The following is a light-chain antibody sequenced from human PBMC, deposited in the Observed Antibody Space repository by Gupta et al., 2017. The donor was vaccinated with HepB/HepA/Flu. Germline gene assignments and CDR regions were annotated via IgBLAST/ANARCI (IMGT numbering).Light chain of an antibody. CDR2: DTS. CDR1: QSINNN. J-gene: IGKJ3*01. Sequence: ELVLTQSPATLSVSPGERATLSCRASQSINNNLAWYQQKPGQAPRLLIYDTSTRATGVPARFSGSGSGTEFTLTISSLQSEDFAAYYGQEYNNWPPRFTFGPGTKVDIK. V-gene: IGKV3-15*01. CDR3: QEYNNWPPRFT.